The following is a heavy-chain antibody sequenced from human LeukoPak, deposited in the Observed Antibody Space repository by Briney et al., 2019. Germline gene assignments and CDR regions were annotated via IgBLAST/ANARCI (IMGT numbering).Heavy chain of an antibody. J-gene: IGHJ4*02. CDR1: GGSISSGGYS. CDR2: IYYSGST. CDR3: ARARITMIARGGNYFDY. Sequence: SETLSLTCAVSGGSISSGGYSWSWIRQPPGKGLEWIGYIYYSGSTYYNPSLKSRVTISVDTSKNQFSLKLSSVTAADTAVYYCARARITMIARGGNYFDYWGQGTLVTVSS. D-gene: IGHD3-22*01. V-gene: IGHV4-30-4*07.